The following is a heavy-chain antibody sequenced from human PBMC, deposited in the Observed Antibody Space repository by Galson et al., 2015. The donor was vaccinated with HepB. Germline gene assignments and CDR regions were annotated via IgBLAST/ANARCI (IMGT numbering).Heavy chain of an antibody. CDR3: ARVKWEGDGYNGPIDY. V-gene: IGHV1-69*02. J-gene: IGHJ4*02. Sequence: SVKVSCKASGGTFSSYTISWVRQAPGQGLEWMGRIIPILGIANYAQKFQGRVTITADKSTSTAYMELSSLRSEDTAVYYCARVKWEGDGYNGPIDYWGQGTLVTVSS. CDR2: IIPILGIA. D-gene: IGHD5-24*01. CDR1: GGTFSSYT.